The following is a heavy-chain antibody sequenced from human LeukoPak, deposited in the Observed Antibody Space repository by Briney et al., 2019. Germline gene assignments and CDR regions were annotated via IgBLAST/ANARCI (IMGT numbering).Heavy chain of an antibody. Sequence: GGSLRLSCAASGFTFSSYWMSWVRQAPGKGLEWVANIKQDGSEKYYVDSVKGRFTISRDNAKNSLYLQMNSLRAEDTAVYYCARDGPYNWIGVLYYFDYWGQGTLVTVSS. CDR2: IKQDGSEK. D-gene: IGHD1-1*01. CDR1: GFTFSSYW. CDR3: ARDGPYNWIGVLYYFDY. J-gene: IGHJ4*02. V-gene: IGHV3-7*01.